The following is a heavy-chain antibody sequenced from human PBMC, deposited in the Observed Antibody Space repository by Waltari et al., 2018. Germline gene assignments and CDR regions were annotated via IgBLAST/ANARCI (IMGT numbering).Heavy chain of an antibody. Sequence: QVQLVQSGAEVKKPGSSVKVSCKASGGTFSSYAISWVRQAPGQGLEWMGGIIPIFGTANYAQKFQGRVTITTDESTSTAYMELSSLRSEDTAVYYCARISGPCSGGSCYSRWFDPWGQGTLVTVSS. D-gene: IGHD2-15*01. J-gene: IGHJ5*02. CDR2: IIPIFGTA. V-gene: IGHV1-69*05. CDR1: GGTFSSYA. CDR3: ARISGPCSGGSCYSRWFDP.